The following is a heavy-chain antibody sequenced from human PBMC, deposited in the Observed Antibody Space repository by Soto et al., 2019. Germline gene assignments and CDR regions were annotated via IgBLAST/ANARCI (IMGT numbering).Heavy chain of an antibody. CDR2: ISKDGLDR. Sequence: VGSLRLSCVVSGFTFSDFGMHWVRHSPGEGLAWVASISKDGLDRYYSESVKGRFTISRDDSKNTVFLQMNSLKVEDTAAYFCASPREGQWLVFDHWGQRTLVTVSS. V-gene: IGHV3-30*19. J-gene: IGHJ4*02. CDR3: ASPREGQWLVFDH. D-gene: IGHD6-19*01. CDR1: GFTFSDFG.